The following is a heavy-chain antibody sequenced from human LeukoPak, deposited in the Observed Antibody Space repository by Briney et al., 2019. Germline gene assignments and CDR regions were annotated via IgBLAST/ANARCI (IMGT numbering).Heavy chain of an antibody. D-gene: IGHD3-22*01. J-gene: IGHJ4*02. CDR3: AKGSYYDSSGSFYFDY. Sequence: GGSLRLSYAASGFTFSSYAMSWVRQAPGKGLEWVSGISGSGDNAYYADSVKGRFTISRDNSKNTLYVQVNSLGTEDTAAYYCAKGSYYDSSGSFYFDYWGQGTLVTVSS. CDR1: GFTFSSYA. CDR2: ISGSGDNA. V-gene: IGHV3-23*01.